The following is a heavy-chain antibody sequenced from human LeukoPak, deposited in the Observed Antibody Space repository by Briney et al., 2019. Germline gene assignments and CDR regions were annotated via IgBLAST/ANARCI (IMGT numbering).Heavy chain of an antibody. CDR2: INHSGST. CDR3: AGGNTPDYYGSGSYYSYFDY. CDR1: GGSFSGYY. J-gene: IGHJ4*02. D-gene: IGHD3-10*01. Sequence: SETLSLTCAVYGGSFSGYYWSWIRQPPGKGLEWIGEINHSGSTNYNPSLKSRVTISVDTSKNQFSLKLSSVTAADTAVYYCAGGNTPDYYGSGSYYSYFDYWGQGTLVTVSS. V-gene: IGHV4-34*01.